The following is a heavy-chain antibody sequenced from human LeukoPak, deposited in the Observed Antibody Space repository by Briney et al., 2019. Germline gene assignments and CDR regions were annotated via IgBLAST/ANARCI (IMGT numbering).Heavy chain of an antibody. CDR1: GFTYSSYA. CDR2: ISGSGGST. CDR3: AKDGSYYDFGYFDY. Sequence: PGGSLRLSCAASGFTYSSYAMSWVRQAPGKGLEWVSAISGSGGSTYYADSVKGRFTISRDNSKNALYLQMNSLRAEDTAVYYCAKDGSYYDFGYFDYWGQGTLVTVSS. D-gene: IGHD1-26*01. J-gene: IGHJ4*02. V-gene: IGHV3-23*01.